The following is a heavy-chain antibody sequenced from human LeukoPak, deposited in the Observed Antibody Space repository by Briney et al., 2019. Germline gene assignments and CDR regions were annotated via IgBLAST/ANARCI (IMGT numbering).Heavy chain of an antibody. D-gene: IGHD2-8*01. CDR2: IWYDGSNK. V-gene: IGHV3-33*01. J-gene: IGHJ3*02. CDR1: GFTFSSYG. CDR3: ARDRGDIVLMVYGDAFDI. Sequence: GGSLRLSCAASGFTFSSYGMHWVRQAPGKGLEWVAVIWYDGSNKYYADSVKGRFTISRDNSKNTLYLQMNSLRAEDTAVYYCARDRGDIVLMVYGDAFDIWGQGTMVTVSS.